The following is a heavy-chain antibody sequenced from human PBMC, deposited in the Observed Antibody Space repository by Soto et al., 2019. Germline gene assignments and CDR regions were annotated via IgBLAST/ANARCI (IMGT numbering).Heavy chain of an antibody. CDR1: GFTFSRYA. CDR2: ISGSGGMT. D-gene: IGHD1-26*01. Sequence: VQLLESGGGLVQPGGSLRLSCAASGFTFSRYAMRWVRQAPVTGLEWLSAISGSGGMTYNAATVKGRFTISRDNSKDTLYVRMNSRSAEDTAVYYCARLGSGSDYDYWGQGTLVTVSS. V-gene: IGHV3-23*01. J-gene: IGHJ4*02. CDR3: ARLGSGSDYDY.